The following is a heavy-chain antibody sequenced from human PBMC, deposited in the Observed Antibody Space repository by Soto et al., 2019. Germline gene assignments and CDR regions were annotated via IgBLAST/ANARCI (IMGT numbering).Heavy chain of an antibody. Sequence: QEQLVESGGGVVQPGRSLRLSCAASGFTFGHYGMHWVRQAPGKGLEWVAVISYDEDNIYYADSVRGRFTISRDNSENTLYLQMNSLRPEETGVYFCARSGTKVTTFWYLDLWGRGTLVTASS. D-gene: IGHD4-17*01. J-gene: IGHJ2*01. CDR3: ARSGTKVTTFWYLDL. V-gene: IGHV3-30*03. CDR2: ISYDEDNI. CDR1: GFTFGHYG.